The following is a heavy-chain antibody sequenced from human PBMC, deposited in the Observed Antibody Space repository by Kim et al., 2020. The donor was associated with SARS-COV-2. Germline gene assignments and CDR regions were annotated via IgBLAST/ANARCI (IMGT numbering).Heavy chain of an antibody. V-gene: IGHV3-48*02. Sequence: YYADSVKGRFTIARDNAKNSLYLQMNSLRDEDTAVYYGARDFEVEQQLGGWGQGTLVTVSS. CDR3: ARDFEVEQQLGG. D-gene: IGHD6-13*01. J-gene: IGHJ4*02.